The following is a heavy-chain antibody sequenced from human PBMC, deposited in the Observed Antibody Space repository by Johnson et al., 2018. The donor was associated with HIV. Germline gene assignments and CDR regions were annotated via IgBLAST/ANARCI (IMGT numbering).Heavy chain of an antibody. D-gene: IGHD2-21*02. CDR1: GFTFSSYD. V-gene: IGHV3-30*03. CDR2: ISYDGSNK. CDR3: ARGGGCSGDCYVGYDAFDI. Sequence: QVQLVEYGGGLVQPGGSLRLSCAASGFTFSSYDMHWVRQATGKGLEWVSAISYDGSNKYYADSVKGRFTISRDNSKNTLYLQMNSLRTWDTAVYYCARGGGCSGDCYVGYDAFDIWGQGTMVTVSS. J-gene: IGHJ3*02.